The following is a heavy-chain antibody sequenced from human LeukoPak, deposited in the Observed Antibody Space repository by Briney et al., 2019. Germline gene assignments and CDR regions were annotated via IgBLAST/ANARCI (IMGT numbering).Heavy chain of an antibody. CDR3: ARDRVGATDYFDY. J-gene: IGHJ4*02. Sequence: PGGSLRLSCAASGFSVSNNYMNWVRQAPGKGLEWVSVIYSGGSTYYADSVKGRFTISRDNSKNTLYLQMNGLRAEDTAVYYCARDRVGATDYFDYWGQGTLVTVSS. CDR2: IYSGGST. D-gene: IGHD1-26*01. CDR1: GFSVSNNY. V-gene: IGHV3-66*02.